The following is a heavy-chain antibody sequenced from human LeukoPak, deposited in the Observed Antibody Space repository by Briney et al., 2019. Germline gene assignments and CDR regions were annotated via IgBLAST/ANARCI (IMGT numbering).Heavy chain of an antibody. D-gene: IGHD4-23*01. CDR1: GYSISSGYY. V-gene: IGHV4-38-2*01. CDR3: ARATVARGADAFDI. CDR2: IYHSGST. J-gene: IGHJ3*02. Sequence: PSETLSLTCAVSGYSISSGYYWGWIRQPPGKGLEWIGSIYHSGSTYYNPSLNSRVTISVDTSKNQFSLKLSSVTAADTAVYYCARATVARGADAFDIWGQGTMVTVSS.